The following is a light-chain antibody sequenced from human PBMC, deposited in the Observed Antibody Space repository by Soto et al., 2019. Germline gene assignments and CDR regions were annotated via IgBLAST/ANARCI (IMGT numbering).Light chain of an antibody. CDR3: QQYKNWPWT. CDR1: QGINSY. V-gene: IGKV1-9*01. Sequence: IQLTQSPSSLSASVGDRVTITCRASQGINSYLAWYRQKSGKAPNLLIYGASTLQSGVPSRFSGSGSGTDFTLTISSLQSEDSAVYYCQQYKNWPWTFGQGTKV. J-gene: IGKJ1*01. CDR2: GAS.